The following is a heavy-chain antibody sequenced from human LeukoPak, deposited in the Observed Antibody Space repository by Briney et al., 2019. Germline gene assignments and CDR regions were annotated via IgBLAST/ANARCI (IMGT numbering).Heavy chain of an antibody. J-gene: IGHJ6*03. CDR1: GFTFDDYG. CDR3: ARDRYYGSGSYYNPGNYYYYMDV. D-gene: IGHD3-10*01. CDR2: INWNGGST. V-gene: IGHV3-20*04. Sequence: GGSLRLSCAASGFTFDDYGMSWVRQAPGKGLEWVSGINWNGGSTGYADSVKGRFTISRDNAKNSLYLQMNSLRAEDTALYYCARDRYYGSGSYYNPGNYYYYMDVWGKGTTVTVSS.